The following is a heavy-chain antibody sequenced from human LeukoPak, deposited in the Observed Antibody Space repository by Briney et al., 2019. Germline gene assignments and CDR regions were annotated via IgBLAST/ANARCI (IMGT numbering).Heavy chain of an antibody. CDR2: ISYDGSNK. CDR1: GFTFSSYG. V-gene: IGHV3-30*18. Sequence: HPGGSLRLSCAASGFTFSSYGMHWVRQAPGKGLEWVAVISYDGSNKYYADSVKGRFTISRDNSKNTLYLQMNSLRAEDTAVYYCAKEVQSGRFGSWYDYWGQGTLVTVSS. J-gene: IGHJ4*02. D-gene: IGHD6-13*01. CDR3: AKEVQSGRFGSWYDY.